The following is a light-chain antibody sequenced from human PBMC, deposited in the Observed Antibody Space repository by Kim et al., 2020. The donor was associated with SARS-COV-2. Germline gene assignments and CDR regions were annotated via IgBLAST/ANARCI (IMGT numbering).Light chain of an antibody. CDR3: QQYNNWPGT. Sequence: VSTEERATLSCRASQSVTNNVAWYQQKPGQAPRLLIYGASTRATGIPARFSGSGSGTEFTLTISSLQSADFAVYYCQQYNNWPGTFGQGTKVDIK. V-gene: IGKV3-15*01. CDR1: QSVTNN. CDR2: GAS. J-gene: IGKJ1*01.